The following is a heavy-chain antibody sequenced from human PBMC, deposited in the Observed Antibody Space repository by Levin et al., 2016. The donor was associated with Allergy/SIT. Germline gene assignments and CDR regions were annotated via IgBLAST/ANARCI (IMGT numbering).Heavy chain of an antibody. V-gene: IGHV3-48*03. J-gene: IGHJ3*02. Sequence: VRQAPGKGLEWVSYISSSGSTIYYADSVKGRFTISRDNAKNSLYLQMNSLRAEDTAVYYCSGYSSRGDCDAFDIWGQGTMVTVSS. D-gene: IGHD6-13*01. CDR2: ISSSGSTI. CDR3: SGYSSRGDCDAFDI.